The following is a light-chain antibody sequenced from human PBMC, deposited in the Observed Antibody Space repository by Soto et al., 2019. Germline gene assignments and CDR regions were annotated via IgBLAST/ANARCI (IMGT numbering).Light chain of an antibody. CDR3: QQYGSSPRT. CDR2: AAS. CDR1: QSVSSSY. Sequence: EIVLTQSPGTLSLSPGERATLSCRASQSVSSSYLAWYQQKPGQAPRLLIYAASSRATGIPDGFSGSGSGTDFTLTISRLEPEDFAVYYCQQYGSSPRTFGQGTKVDI. V-gene: IGKV3-20*01. J-gene: IGKJ1*01.